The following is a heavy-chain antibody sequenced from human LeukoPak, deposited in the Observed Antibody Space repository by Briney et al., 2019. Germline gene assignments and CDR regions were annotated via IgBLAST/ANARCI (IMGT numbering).Heavy chain of an antibody. V-gene: IGHV3-48*01. CDR2: ISSSSSTI. D-gene: IGHD1-1*01. CDR3: ARAPPNEGY. CDR1: GFIFSSYS. Sequence: GGSLRLSCAASGFIFSSYSMNWVRQAPGKGLEWVSYISSSSSTIYYVDSVKGRFTISRDNAKNSLYLQMNSLRAEDTAVYYCARAPPNEGYWGQGTLVTVSS. J-gene: IGHJ4*02.